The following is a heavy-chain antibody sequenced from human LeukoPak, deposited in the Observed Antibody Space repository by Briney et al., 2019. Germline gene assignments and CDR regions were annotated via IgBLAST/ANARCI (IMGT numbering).Heavy chain of an antibody. CDR1: GFTFSIHA. V-gene: IGHV3-23*01. D-gene: IGHD3-22*01. CDR3: VKDYYDSRNYFDY. CDR2: ISGSGGST. Sequence: GGSLRLSCAASGFTFSIHAMSWVRQAPGKGLEWVSTISGSGGSTNYADSVKGRFTISTDNSKNTLYLQMNSLRAEDTAVYYCVKDYYDSRNYFDYWGQGTLVTVSS. J-gene: IGHJ4*02.